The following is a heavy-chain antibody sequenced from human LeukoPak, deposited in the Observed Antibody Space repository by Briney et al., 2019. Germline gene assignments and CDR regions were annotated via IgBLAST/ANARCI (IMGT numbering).Heavy chain of an antibody. V-gene: IGHV4-39*01. J-gene: IGHJ4*02. D-gene: IGHD6-13*01. CDR2: IYQNGGT. CDR3: ARRIAAAGVDYFDY. CDR1: GGSISSSIYY. Sequence: PSETLSLTCTVSGGSISSSIYYWGWIRQPPGKGLEWIGSIYQNGGTYYNPSLQSRVTLSVDTSKNQFSLKLSSVTAADTAVYYCARRIAAAGVDYFDYWGQGTLVTVSS.